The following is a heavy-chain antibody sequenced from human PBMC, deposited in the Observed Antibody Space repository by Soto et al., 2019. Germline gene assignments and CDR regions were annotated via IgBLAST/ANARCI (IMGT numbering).Heavy chain of an antibody. CDR1: GNTFTSYD. CDR2: IYPNSGNI. CDR3: ARGRASGSYYLLDY. V-gene: IGHV1-8*01. D-gene: IGHD3-10*01. Sequence: QVQLVQSGAEVKKPGASVKVSCKASGNTFTSYDINWVRQATGHGLEWMGWIYPNSGNIGYAQKFQGRVTMTRDTAIRTAYMEVSRLRSDDTAVYYCARGRASGSYYLLDYWGQGTLVTVSS. J-gene: IGHJ4*02.